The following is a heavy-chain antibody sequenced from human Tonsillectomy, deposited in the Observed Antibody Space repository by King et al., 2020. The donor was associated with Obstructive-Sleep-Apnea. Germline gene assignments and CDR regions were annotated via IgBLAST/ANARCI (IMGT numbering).Heavy chain of an antibody. CDR1: GFTFDDYA. D-gene: IGHD6-13*01. Sequence: QLVQSGGTLVQPGRSLRLSCAASGFTFDDYAMHWVRQAPGKGLEWVSGISWNSGSIGYADSVKGRFTISRDNAKNSLYLQMNSLRAEDTALYYCAKAGSNYYGMDVWGQGTTVTVSS. J-gene: IGHJ6*02. V-gene: IGHV3-9*01. CDR2: ISWNSGSI. CDR3: AKAGSNYYGMDV.